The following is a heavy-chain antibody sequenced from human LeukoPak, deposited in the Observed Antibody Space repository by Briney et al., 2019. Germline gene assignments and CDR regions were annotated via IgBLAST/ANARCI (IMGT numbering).Heavy chain of an antibody. CDR3: ARRFWYAFDI. CDR2: ISSSSSYT. Sequence: PGGSLRLSCAASGITFTKYAMSWIRQAPGKGLEWVSYISSSSSYTNYADSVKGRFTISRDNAKNSLYLQMTSLRAEDTAVYYCARRFWYAFDIWGQGTMVTVSS. CDR1: GITFTKYA. D-gene: IGHD3-3*01. J-gene: IGHJ3*02. V-gene: IGHV3-11*03.